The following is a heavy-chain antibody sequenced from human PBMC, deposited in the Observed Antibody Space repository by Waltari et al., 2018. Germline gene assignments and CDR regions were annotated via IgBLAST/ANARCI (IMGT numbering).Heavy chain of an antibody. J-gene: IGHJ4*02. CDR3: ARAGRVGATKSTGFDY. V-gene: IGHV1-18*04. CDR1: GYPFTGYY. CDR2: ISAYNGNT. D-gene: IGHD1-26*01. Sequence: QVQLVQSGAEVKKPGASVKVYCKASGYPFTGYYMHWVRQATGQGLEWMGWISAYNGNTNYAQKLQGRVTMTTDTSTSTAYMELRSLRSDDTAVYYCARAGRVGATKSTGFDYWGQGTLVTVSS.